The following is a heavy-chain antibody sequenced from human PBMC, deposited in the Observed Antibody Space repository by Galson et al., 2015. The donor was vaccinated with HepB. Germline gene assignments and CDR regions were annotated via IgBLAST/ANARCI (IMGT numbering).Heavy chain of an antibody. CDR1: GFTFSDAW. CDR2: VKSRTFGGTA. CDR3: TTTVRPEDFVDY. V-gene: IGHV3-15*01. D-gene: IGHD1-14*01. J-gene: IGHJ4*02. Sequence: SLRLSCAASGFTFSDAWMSWVRQAPGEGLEWVGRVKSRTFGGTADYGTPMKGRFTISRDDSKHTLSLLMNSLKTEDTAVYYCTTTVRPEDFVDYWGQGSLVTVSS.